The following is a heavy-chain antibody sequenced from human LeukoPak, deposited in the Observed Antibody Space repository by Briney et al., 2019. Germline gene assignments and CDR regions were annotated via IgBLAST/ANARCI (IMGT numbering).Heavy chain of an antibody. Sequence: SETLSLTCTVSGDFISSGSYYWSWIRQPAGKGLEWIGRVYTLGRTDYHPSLKSRVSFSIDSSKNQFSLTLTSVTAADTAIYYCVRSETYYYYASGSSLFDNWGQGTLVTVSS. D-gene: IGHD3-10*01. V-gene: IGHV4-61*02. CDR3: VRSETYYYYASGSSLFDN. J-gene: IGHJ4*02. CDR1: GDFISSGSYY. CDR2: VYTLGRT.